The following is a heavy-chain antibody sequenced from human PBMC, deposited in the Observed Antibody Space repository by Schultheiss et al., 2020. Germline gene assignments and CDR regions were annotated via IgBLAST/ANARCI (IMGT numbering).Heavy chain of an antibody. J-gene: IGHJ5*02. CDR3: ARGLGERGGYCSCGSCYYWFDP. V-gene: IGHV1-2*04. CDR1: GYTFTGYY. CDR2: INPNSGGT. Sequence: ASVKVSCKASGYTFTGYYMHWVRQDPGQGLEWMGWINPNSGGTNYAQKFQGWVTMTRDTSISTADMELSRLRSDDTAVYYCARGLGERGGYCSCGSCYYWFDPWGQGTLVTVSS. D-gene: IGHD2-15*01.